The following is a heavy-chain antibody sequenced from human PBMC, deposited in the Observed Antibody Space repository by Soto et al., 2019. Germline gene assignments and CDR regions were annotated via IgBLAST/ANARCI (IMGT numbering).Heavy chain of an antibody. CDR1: GGSFSGYY. V-gene: IGHV4-34*01. Sequence: QVQLQQWGAGLLKPSETLSLTCAVYGGSFSGYYWSWIRQPPGKGLEWIGEINHSGSTNYNPSLKSRVTISVDTSKNQFSLKLSSVTAADTAVYYCARGRGAARLCNYWGQGTLVTVSS. J-gene: IGHJ4*02. CDR2: INHSGST. D-gene: IGHD6-6*01. CDR3: ARGRGAARLCNY.